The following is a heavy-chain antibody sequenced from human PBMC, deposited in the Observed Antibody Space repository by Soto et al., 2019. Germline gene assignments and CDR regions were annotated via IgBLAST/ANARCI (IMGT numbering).Heavy chain of an antibody. CDR3: ARSGERSGYSSSWRSDWFDP. D-gene: IGHD6-13*01. CDR2: IYYSGST. CDR1: GGSISGYY. V-gene: IGHV4-59*01. J-gene: IGHJ5*02. Sequence: PSETLFLTCPVSGGSISGYYWSWIRQPRGKGLEWIGYIYYSGSTNYNPSLKSRVTISVDTSKNQFSLKLSSVTAADTAVYYCARSGERSGYSSSWRSDWFDPWGQGTLVTVSS.